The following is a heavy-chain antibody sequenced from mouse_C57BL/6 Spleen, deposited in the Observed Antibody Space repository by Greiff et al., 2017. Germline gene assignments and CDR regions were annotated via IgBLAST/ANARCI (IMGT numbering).Heavy chain of an antibody. CDR2: IYPRDGST. D-gene: IGHD2-14*01. Sequence: QVQLQQSDAELVKPGASVKISCKASGYTFTDHTIHWMKQRPEQGLEWIGYIYPRDGSTKYNEKFKGKATLTADKSSSTAYMQLNSLTSEDSAVXCCSRGYYYNYDFDYWGQGTSLTVSS. J-gene: IGHJ2*02. CDR3: SRGYYYNYDFDY. CDR1: GYTFTDHT. V-gene: IGHV1-78*01.